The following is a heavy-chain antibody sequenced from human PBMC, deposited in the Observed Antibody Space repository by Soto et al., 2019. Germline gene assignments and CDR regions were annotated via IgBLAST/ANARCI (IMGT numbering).Heavy chain of an antibody. CDR2: TYYRSKWYN. CDR1: GDSVSSNSAA. J-gene: IGHJ5*02. CDR3: ARAWQQLVVLYNWFDP. Sequence: QVQLQQSGPGLVKPSQTLSLTCAISGDSVSSNSAAWNWIRQSPSRGLEWLGRTYYRSKWYNDYEVSVKSRIPINPDTSKNQFSLQLNSVTPEDTAVYYCARAWQQLVVLYNWFDPWGQGTLVTVSS. V-gene: IGHV6-1*01. D-gene: IGHD6-13*01.